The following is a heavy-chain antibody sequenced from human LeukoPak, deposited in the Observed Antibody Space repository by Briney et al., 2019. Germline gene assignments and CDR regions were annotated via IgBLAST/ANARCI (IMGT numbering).Heavy chain of an antibody. D-gene: IGHD6-13*01. V-gene: IGHV4-59*01. Sequence: PSETLSLTCTVSGGSISSYYCSWIRQPPGEGLEWIGYIYYSGSTNYNPSLKSRVTISVDTSKNQFSLKLSSVTAADTAVYYCARAPPAWVWQQLVGYYFDYWGQGTLVTVSS. CDR3: ARAPPAWVWQQLVGYYFDY. CDR1: GGSISSYY. CDR2: IYYSGST. J-gene: IGHJ4*02.